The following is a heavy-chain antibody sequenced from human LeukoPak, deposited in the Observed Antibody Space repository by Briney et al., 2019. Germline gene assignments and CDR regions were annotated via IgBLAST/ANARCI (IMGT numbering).Heavy chain of an antibody. V-gene: IGHV1-69*04. CDR3: ARDLDAFDI. CDR1: GYTFTSYG. Sequence: ASVKVSCKASGYTFTSYGISWVRQAPGQGLEWMGRIIPILGIANYAQKFQGRVTITADKSTSTAYMELSSLRSEDTAVYYCARDLDAFDIWGQGTMVTVSS. CDR2: IIPILGIA. J-gene: IGHJ3*02.